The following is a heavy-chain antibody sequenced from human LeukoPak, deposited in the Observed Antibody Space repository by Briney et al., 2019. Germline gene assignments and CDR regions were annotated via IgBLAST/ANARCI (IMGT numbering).Heavy chain of an antibody. D-gene: IGHD5-18*01. Sequence: GGSLRLSCAASGFTFSSYWMSWVRQAPGKGLEGVANIKQDGSDKYYVDSVKGRFTISRDNAKNSLYLQMNRLRAEDTAVYYCARGYGHGSFDYWGQGTLVTVSS. J-gene: IGHJ4*02. CDR1: GFTFSSYW. V-gene: IGHV3-7*01. CDR3: ARGYGHGSFDY. CDR2: IKQDGSDK.